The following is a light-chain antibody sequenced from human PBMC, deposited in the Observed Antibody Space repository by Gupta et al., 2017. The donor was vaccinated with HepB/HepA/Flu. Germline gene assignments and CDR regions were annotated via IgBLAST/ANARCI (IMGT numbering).Light chain of an antibody. V-gene: IGKV1-39*01. Sequence: DSQMTQSPSSLCASVGDRVTITCRASQSIGKYLYWYQQKLGKAPKMLIKAADSLQSGVPPRFSGSGAGADFSLTISSCLPEDFATYYCHQSYITPITFGQGTRLEIK. CDR3: HQSYITPIT. CDR1: QSIGKY. CDR2: AAD. J-gene: IGKJ5*01.